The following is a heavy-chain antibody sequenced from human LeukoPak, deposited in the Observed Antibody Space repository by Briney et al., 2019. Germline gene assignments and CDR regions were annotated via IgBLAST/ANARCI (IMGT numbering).Heavy chain of an antibody. D-gene: IGHD4-23*01. J-gene: IGHJ4*02. CDR3: ARMATVVLREDY. CDR2: INPNSGGT. Sequence: ASVKVSCKASGYTFTGYYMHWVRQAPGQGLEWMGWINPNSGGTNYAQKFQGRVTMTRDTSVSTAYMELSRLRSDDTAVYYCARMATVVLREDYWGQGTLVTVSS. V-gene: IGHV1-2*02. CDR1: GYTFTGYY.